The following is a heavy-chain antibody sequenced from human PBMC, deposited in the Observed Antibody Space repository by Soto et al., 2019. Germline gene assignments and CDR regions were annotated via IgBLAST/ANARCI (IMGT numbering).Heavy chain of an antibody. CDR2: ISGSGGST. CDR1: GFTFSSYA. Sequence: EVQLLESGGGLVQPGGSLRLSCAASGFTFSSYAMSWVRQAPGKGLEWVSAISGSGGSTYYADPVKGRFTISRDNSKNTLYLQMNSLRAEDTAVYYCAKDLLEVVAASYFDYWGQGTLVTVSS. CDR3: AKDLLEVVAASYFDY. V-gene: IGHV3-23*01. J-gene: IGHJ4*02. D-gene: IGHD2-15*01.